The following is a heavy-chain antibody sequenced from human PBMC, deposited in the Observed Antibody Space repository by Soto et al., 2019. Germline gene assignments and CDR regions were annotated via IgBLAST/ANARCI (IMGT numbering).Heavy chain of an antibody. D-gene: IGHD5-12*01. Sequence: GESLKISCKGSGYSFTSYWISWVRQMPGKGLEWMGRIDPSDSYTNYSPSFQGHVTISADKSISTAYLQWSSLKASDTAMYYCARRHSGYDFDYYYGMDVWGQGTTVTVSS. V-gene: IGHV5-10-1*01. CDR2: IDPSDSYT. J-gene: IGHJ6*02. CDR1: GYSFTSYW. CDR3: ARRHSGYDFDYYYGMDV.